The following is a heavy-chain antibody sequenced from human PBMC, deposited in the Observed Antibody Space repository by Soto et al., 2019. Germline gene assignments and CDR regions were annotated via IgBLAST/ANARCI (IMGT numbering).Heavy chain of an antibody. CDR2: IYYIGST. V-gene: IGHV4-39*01. CDR1: GGSISSSSYY. Sequence: PSETLSLTGTVSGGSISSSSYYWGWIRQPPGKGLEWIGSIYYIGSTYYNPSLKSRVTISVDTSKNQFSMKLSSVTAADTAVYYFGGHRGPMVRGVISNWFDPCGQGTLVTLSS. D-gene: IGHD3-10*01. J-gene: IGHJ5*02. CDR3: GGHRGPMVRGVISNWFDP.